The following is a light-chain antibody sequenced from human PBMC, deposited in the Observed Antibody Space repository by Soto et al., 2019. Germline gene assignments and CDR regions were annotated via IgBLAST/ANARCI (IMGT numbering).Light chain of an antibody. CDR1: QSISSW. V-gene: IGKV1-5*01. Sequence: DIQTTQSPSTLSASVGDRVTITCRASQSISSWLAWYQQKPGKAPKLLIYDASSLESGVPSRFSGSGSGTEFTLTISSLQPDDFATYYCQQDNSYSFGGGTKVEIK. CDR2: DAS. CDR3: QQDNSYS. J-gene: IGKJ4*01.